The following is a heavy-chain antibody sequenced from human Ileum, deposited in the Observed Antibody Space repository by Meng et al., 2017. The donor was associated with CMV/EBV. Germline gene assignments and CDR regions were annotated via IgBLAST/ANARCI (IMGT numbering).Heavy chain of an antibody. Sequence: GESLKISCAASGFTFSSYWMSWVRQAPGKGLEWVANISQDGSETYYVDSVKGRFTISRDNAKKSLYLQMTSLRAEDTALYYCARINDYGGAHYGMDVWGQGTTVTVSS. J-gene: IGHJ6*02. CDR2: ISQDGSET. D-gene: IGHD4/OR15-4a*01. V-gene: IGHV3-7*01. CDR3: ARINDYGGAHYGMDV. CDR1: GFTFSSYW.